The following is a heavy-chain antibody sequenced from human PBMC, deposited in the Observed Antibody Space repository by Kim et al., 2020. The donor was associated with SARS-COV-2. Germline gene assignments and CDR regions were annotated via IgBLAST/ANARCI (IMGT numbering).Heavy chain of an antibody. J-gene: IGHJ6*02. D-gene: IGHD2-21*01. CDR3: ARGEAIKNCYYGIHV. Sequence: ADSVKGRFTISRDKAKSSLYLQMNSLRAEDTALYYCARGEAIKNCYYGIHVWGQGTPVTVSS. V-gene: IGHV3-48*03.